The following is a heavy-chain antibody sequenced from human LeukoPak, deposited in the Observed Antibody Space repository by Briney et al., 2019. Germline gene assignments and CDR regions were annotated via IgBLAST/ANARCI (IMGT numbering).Heavy chain of an antibody. V-gene: IGHV1-8*01. J-gene: IGHJ5*02. Sequence: ASVKVSCKASGYTFTSYDINWVRQATGQGLEWMGWMNPNNGNTGYAQKFQGRVTMTRNTSISTAYMELSSLRSEDTAVYYCARGRRWSNNWFDPWGQGTLVTVSS. CDR1: GYTFTSYD. CDR2: MNPNNGNT. CDR3: ARGRRWSNNWFDP. D-gene: IGHD4-23*01.